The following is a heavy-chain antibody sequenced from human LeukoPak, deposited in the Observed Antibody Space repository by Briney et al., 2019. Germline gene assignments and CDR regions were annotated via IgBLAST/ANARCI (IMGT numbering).Heavy chain of an antibody. CDR3: ARARLELRFDWFDP. J-gene: IGHJ5*02. V-gene: IGHV1-69*05. CDR1: GGTFSSYA. Sequence: SVKLSCKASGGTFSSYAISWVRQAPGQGLEWMGGIIPIFGTANYAQKFQGRVTITTDESTSTAYMELSSLRSEDTAVYYCARARLELRFDWFDPWGQETLVTVSS. CDR2: IIPIFGTA. D-gene: IGHD1-7*01.